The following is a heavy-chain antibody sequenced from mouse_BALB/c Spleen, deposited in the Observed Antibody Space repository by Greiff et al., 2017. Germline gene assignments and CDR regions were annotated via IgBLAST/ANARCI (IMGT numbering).Heavy chain of an antibody. CDR2: ISSGGSYT. CDR3: ARHGNYYAMDC. Sequence: DVQLVESGGDLVKPGGSLKLSCAASGFTFSSYGMSWVRQTPDKRLEWVATISSGGSYTYYPDSVKGRFTISRDNAKNTLYLQMSRLKSEDTAMYYCARHGNYYAMDCWGRGTSVAVSS. CDR1: GFTFSSYG. J-gene: IGHJ4*01. V-gene: IGHV5-6*01.